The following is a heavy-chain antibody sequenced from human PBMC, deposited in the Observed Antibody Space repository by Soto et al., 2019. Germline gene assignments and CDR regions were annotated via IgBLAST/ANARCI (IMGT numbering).Heavy chain of an antibody. V-gene: IGHV1-3*01. CDR1: GYTFTSYA. J-gene: IGHJ5*02. D-gene: IGHD2-8*01. Sequence: ASVKVSCKASGYTFTSYAMHWVRQAPGQRLEWMGWINAGNGNTKYSQKFQGRVTITRDTSASTAYMELSSLRSEDTAVYYCARSAGDIVVMKDYWFDPWSQGTLVTVSS. CDR2: INAGNGNT. CDR3: ARSAGDIVVMKDYWFDP.